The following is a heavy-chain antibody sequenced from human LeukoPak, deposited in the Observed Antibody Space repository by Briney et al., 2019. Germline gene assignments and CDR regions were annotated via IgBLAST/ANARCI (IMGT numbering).Heavy chain of an antibody. Sequence: ASVKVSCKASGYTFTGYYMHWVRQATGQGLEWMGWINPNSGNRGYAQQFQGRVTITRDTPISTVYMELSSLRSEDTAVYYCARVDGSPDYWGQGTLVTVSS. J-gene: IGHJ4*02. V-gene: IGHV1-8*03. CDR2: INPNSGNR. CDR1: GYTFTGYY. CDR3: ARVDGSPDY. D-gene: IGHD2-15*01.